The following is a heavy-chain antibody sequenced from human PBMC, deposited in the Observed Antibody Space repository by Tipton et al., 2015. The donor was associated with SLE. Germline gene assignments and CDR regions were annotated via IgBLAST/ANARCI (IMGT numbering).Heavy chain of an antibody. D-gene: IGHD3/OR15-3a*01. CDR2: VNHSGTT. CDR1: GGSLSDYF. Sequence: TLSLTCAVYGGSLSDYFWTWIRQSPGKGLEWIGEVNHSGTTDYHPSLKSRVSMSVDTSKNQFSLKLTSVTAADTAVYYCVRDFTVILGHFDVWGQGTLVTVSS. J-gene: IGHJ3*01. V-gene: IGHV4-34*01. CDR3: VRDFTVILGHFDV.